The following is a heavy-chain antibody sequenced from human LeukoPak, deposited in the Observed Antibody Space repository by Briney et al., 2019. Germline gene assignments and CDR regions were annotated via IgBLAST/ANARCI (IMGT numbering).Heavy chain of an antibody. CDR3: ARVESDGSGDYFDY. CDR2: ISYDGSNK. J-gene: IGHJ4*02. Sequence: GRSLRLSCAASGFTFSSYAMHWVRQAPGKGLEWVAVISYDGSNKYYADSVKGRFTISRDNSKNALYLQMNSLRAEDTAVYYCARVESDGSGDYFDYWGQGTLVTVSS. V-gene: IGHV3-30*04. D-gene: IGHD3-10*01. CDR1: GFTFSSYA.